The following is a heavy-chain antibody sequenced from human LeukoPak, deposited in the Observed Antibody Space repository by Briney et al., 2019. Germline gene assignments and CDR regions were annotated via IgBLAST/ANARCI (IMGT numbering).Heavy chain of an antibody. D-gene: IGHD2-2*01. CDR1: GGTFSSYA. Sequence: SVKVSCKASGGTFSSYAISWVRQAPGQGLEWMGRIIPIFGTANYAQKFQGRVTITTDESTSTAYMELSSLRSEDTAVYYCARDSDIVVVPAANRGYWFDPWGQGTLVTVSS. CDR2: IIPIFGTA. V-gene: IGHV1-69*05. J-gene: IGHJ5*02. CDR3: ARDSDIVVVPAANRGYWFDP.